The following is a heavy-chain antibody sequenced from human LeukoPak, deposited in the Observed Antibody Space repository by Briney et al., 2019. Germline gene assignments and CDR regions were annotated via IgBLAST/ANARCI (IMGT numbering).Heavy chain of an antibody. D-gene: IGHD6-19*01. CDR2: ISSSDSTI. V-gene: IGHV3-48*03. CDR3: ARDAEQWLFAFDI. Sequence: PGGSLRLSCAASGFTFSSYEMNWVRQAPGKGLEWVSYISSSDSTIYYADSVKGRFTISRDNAKNSLYLQMNSLRAEDTAVYYCARDAEQWLFAFDIWGQGTMVTVSS. CDR1: GFTFSSYE. J-gene: IGHJ3*02.